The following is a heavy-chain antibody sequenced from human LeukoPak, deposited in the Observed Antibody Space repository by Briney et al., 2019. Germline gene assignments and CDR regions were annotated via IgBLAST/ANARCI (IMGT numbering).Heavy chain of an antibody. V-gene: IGHV3-66*02. D-gene: IGHD5-18*01. CDR2: IYSGGST. CDR3: ARASSGYSYGHYFDY. Sequence: GGSLRLSCAASGFTVSSNYMSWVRQAPGKGLEWVSVIYSGGSTYYADSVKGRFTISRDNSKNTLYLQMNSLRAEDTAVYYSARASSGYSYGHYFDYWGQGTLVTVSS. CDR1: GFTVSSNY. J-gene: IGHJ4*02.